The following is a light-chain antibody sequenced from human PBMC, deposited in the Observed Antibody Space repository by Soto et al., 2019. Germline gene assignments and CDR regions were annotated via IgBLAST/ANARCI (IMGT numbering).Light chain of an antibody. CDR2: PAS. V-gene: IGKV1-39*01. Sequence: SSLSASLADRVTITCRASQNIVNFLNWYQQKPVTAPKLLMSPASSLQGGVPPGFSGTGSGTDFSLTIRSLQPEDFAIYYCQQNCTMPYTFGQGAKVDIK. J-gene: IGKJ2*01. CDR1: QNIVNF. CDR3: QQNCTMPYT.